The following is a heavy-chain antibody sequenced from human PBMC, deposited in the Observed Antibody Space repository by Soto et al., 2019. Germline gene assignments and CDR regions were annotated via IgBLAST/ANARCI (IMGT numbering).Heavy chain of an antibody. CDR2: ISYDGSNK. J-gene: IGHJ6*02. Sequence: QVQLVESGGGVVQPGRSLRLSCAASGFTFGSYAMHWVRQAPGKGLEWVALISYDGSNKYYADSVKGRFTISRDNSKNTLYLQMNSLRAEDTAVYYCARDLPGATSARYYGMDIWGQGTTVTVSS. D-gene: IGHD1-26*01. CDR1: GFTFGSYA. CDR3: ARDLPGATSARYYGMDI. V-gene: IGHV3-30-3*01.